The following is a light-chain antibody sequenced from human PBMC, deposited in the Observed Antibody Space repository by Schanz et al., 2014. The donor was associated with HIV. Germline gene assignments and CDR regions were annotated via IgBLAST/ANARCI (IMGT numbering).Light chain of an antibody. V-gene: IGLV2-8*01. CDR3: CSYAGSSTVV. J-gene: IGLJ3*02. Sequence: QSVLTQPPSASGSPGQSVTISCTGTSSDVGDYNYVSWYQQHPGTAPKIMIYEVSKRPSGVPDRFSGSKSGNTASLTISGLQAEDEADYYCCSYAGSSTVVFGGGTKVTVL. CDR1: SSDVGDYNY. CDR2: EVS.